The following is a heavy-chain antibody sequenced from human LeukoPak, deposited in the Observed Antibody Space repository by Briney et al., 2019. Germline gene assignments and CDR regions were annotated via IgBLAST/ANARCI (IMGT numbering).Heavy chain of an antibody. D-gene: IGHD5-18*01. J-gene: IGHJ4*02. CDR3: ASVDTGMIDY. CDR2: ISSSGGAI. V-gene: IGHV3-11*04. CDR1: GFTFSDYY. Sequence: PGGSLRLSCAASGFTFSDYYMSWIRQAPGKGLEWLSYISSSGGAIYYADSVMGRFTISRDNAKYSVYLQMNSLRAEDTAVYYCASVDTGMIDYWGQGTLVTVSS.